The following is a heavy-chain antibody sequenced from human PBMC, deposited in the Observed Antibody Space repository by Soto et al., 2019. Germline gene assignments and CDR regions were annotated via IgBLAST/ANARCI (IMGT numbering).Heavy chain of an antibody. J-gene: IGHJ3*02. CDR3: ARAYYDSSGYSAFDI. CDR1: GFTFSDYY. V-gene: IGHV3-33*08. CDR2: IWYDARNK. Sequence: VQLVESGGGLVKPGGSLRLSCAASGFTFSDYYMNWVRQAPGEGLEWVAVIWYDARNKYYADSVKGRFTISRDNSKNTLYLQMNSLRAEDTAVYYCARAYYDSSGYSAFDIWGQGTMVTVSS. D-gene: IGHD3-22*01.